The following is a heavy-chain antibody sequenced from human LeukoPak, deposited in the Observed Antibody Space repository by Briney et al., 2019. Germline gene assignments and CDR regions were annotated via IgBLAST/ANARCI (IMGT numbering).Heavy chain of an antibody. CDR3: GKERKEVVLLWFGELGS. CDR2: ISGDGSGT. Sequence: GGSLRLSCAASGFTFGTHAMSWVRRAPGKGLEWLAAISGDGSGTYYADSVKGRFTISRDNSKDTLYLQMNRLRAGDTAVYCCGKERKEVVLLWFGELGSWGQGTLVTVSS. J-gene: IGHJ4*02. V-gene: IGHV3-23*01. D-gene: IGHD3-10*01. CDR1: GFTFGTHA.